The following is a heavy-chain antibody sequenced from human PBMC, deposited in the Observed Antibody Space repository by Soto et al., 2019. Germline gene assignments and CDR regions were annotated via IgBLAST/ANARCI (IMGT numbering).Heavy chain of an antibody. V-gene: IGHV1-2*04. CDR1: GYTFTGYY. D-gene: IGHD2-15*01. CDR2: INPNSGGT. Sequence: EASVKVSCKASGYTFTGYYMHWVRQAPGQGLEWMGWINPNSGGTNYAQKFQGWVTMTRDTSISTAYMELSRLRSDDTAVYYCVRYPQGYCSGGSCPIGWYFDLLGRGTLVTVS. CDR3: VRYPQGYCSGGSCPIGWYFDL. J-gene: IGHJ2*01.